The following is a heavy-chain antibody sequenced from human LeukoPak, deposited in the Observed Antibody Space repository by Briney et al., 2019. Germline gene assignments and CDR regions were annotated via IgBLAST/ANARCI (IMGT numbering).Heavy chain of an antibody. CDR3: AKLDHYYDSSGYSTTVDY. CDR2: ISGSGGST. J-gene: IGHJ4*02. D-gene: IGHD3-22*01. V-gene: IGHV3-23*01. Sequence: GGSLRLSCAASGFTFSSYAMSWVRQAPGKVLEWVSAISGSGGSTYYADSVKGRFTISRDNSKNTLYLQMNSLRAEDTAVYYCAKLDHYYDSSGYSTTVDYWGQGTLVTVSS. CDR1: GFTFSSYA.